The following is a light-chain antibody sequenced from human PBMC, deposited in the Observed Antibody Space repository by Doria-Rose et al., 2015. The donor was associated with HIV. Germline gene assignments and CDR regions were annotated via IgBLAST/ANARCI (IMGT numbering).Light chain of an antibody. CDR2: GAS. J-gene: IGKJ5*01. V-gene: IGKV3-15*01. Sequence: TQSPETLSVSPGESATLSCRASQSVSTDLAWYQHKPGQAPRLLIWGASTSATGIPARFSGSGSGTEFTLTISSIQSEDFAIYCCHQYNNWPTFGQGTRLDIK. CDR3: HQYNNWPT. CDR1: QSVSTD.